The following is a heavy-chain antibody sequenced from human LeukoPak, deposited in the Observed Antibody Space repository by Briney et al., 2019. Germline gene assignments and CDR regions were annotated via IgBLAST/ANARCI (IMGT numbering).Heavy chain of an antibody. CDR3: AKDPNGDYIGAFDI. CDR1: KFTFRSYA. CDR2: IRGSDGRT. V-gene: IGHV3-23*01. J-gene: IGHJ3*02. Sequence: GGSLRLSCAASKFTFRSYAMTWVRQAPGQGLEWVSSIRGSDGRTFYADSVKGRFTISRDNAKNTLYLQMNSLRAKDTAVYYCAKDPNGDYIGAFDIWGQGIMVTVSS. D-gene: IGHD2-8*01.